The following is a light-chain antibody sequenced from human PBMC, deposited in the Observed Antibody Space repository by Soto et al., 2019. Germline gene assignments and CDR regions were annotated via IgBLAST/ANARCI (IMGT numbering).Light chain of an antibody. V-gene: IGLV2-14*01. CDR2: EVS. CDR1: SSDVGFYNY. J-gene: IGLJ2*01. CDR3: SSYTSTVVL. Sequence: QSALTQPASVSGSPGQSITISCTGTSSDVGFYNYVSWYQQHPGKAPKLMIYEVSNRPSGVSNRFSGSKSGNTASLTISGLQAEGEGDSYCSSYTSTVVLFGGGTKLTVL.